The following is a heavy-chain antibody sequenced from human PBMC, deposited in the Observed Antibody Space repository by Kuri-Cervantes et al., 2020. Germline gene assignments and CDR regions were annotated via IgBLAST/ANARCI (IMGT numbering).Heavy chain of an antibody. CDR3: ASLHSILYYFDY. CDR2: IFGGGRT. CDR1: EFTVNSSY. D-gene: IGHD3-3*02. V-gene: IGHV3-53*01. Sequence: GVLKISCAASEFTVNSSYMSWVRQAPGKGLEWVSVIFGGGRTHYADSVKGRFTISRDHSKHTLHLQMNSLRVEDTAVYYCASLHSILYYFDYWGQGTLVTVSS. J-gene: IGHJ4*02.